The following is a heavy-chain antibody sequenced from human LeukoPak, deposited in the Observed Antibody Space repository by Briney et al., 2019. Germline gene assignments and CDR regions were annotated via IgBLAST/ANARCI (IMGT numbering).Heavy chain of an antibody. CDR2: IYYSGST. Sequence: SETLSLTCTVSGGSISSYYWSWIRQPPGKGLEWIGYIYYSGSTNYNPSLKSRVTISVDTSKNQFSLKLSSVTAADTAVYYCARPSDFPLTTMVRGVITHRSNDAFDIWGQGTMVTVSS. D-gene: IGHD3-10*01. V-gene: IGHV4-59*01. CDR3: ARPSDFPLTTMVRGVITHRSNDAFDI. J-gene: IGHJ3*02. CDR1: GGSISSYY.